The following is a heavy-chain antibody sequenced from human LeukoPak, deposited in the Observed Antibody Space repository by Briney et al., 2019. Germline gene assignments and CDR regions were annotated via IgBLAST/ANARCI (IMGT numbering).Heavy chain of an antibody. J-gene: IGHJ3*02. CDR1: GYTFTAYY. D-gene: IGHD5-24*01. CDR3: ARDLEMATIFDAFDI. CDR2: INPNSGGT. V-gene: IGHV1-2*02. Sequence: ASVKVSCKTSGYTFTAYYIHWVRQAPGQGLEWMGWINPNSGGTNYAQKFQGRVTMTRDTSISTAYMELRSLRSDDTAVYYCARDLEMATIFDAFDIWGQGTMVTVSS.